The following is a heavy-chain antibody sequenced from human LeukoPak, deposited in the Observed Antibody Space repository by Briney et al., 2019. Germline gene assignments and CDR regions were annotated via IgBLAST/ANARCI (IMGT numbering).Heavy chain of an antibody. Sequence: ASVKVSCKASGGTFSSYAISWVRQAPRQGLEWMGGIIPIFGTANYAQKFQGRVTIAADESTSTAYMELSSLRSEDTAVYYCAREAHSSCWYLTEWFDPWGQGTLVTVSS. D-gene: IGHD6-13*01. CDR3: AREAHSSCWYLTEWFDP. V-gene: IGHV1-69*13. J-gene: IGHJ5*02. CDR2: IIPIFGTA. CDR1: GGTFSSYA.